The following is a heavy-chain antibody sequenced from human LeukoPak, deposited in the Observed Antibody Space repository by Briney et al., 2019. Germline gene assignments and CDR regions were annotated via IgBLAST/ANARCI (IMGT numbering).Heavy chain of an antibody. J-gene: IGHJ4*02. V-gene: IGHV3-30*02. CDR2: IRFDGTNE. D-gene: IGHD1-7*01. CDR1: GFTFSNYG. CDR3: AKGLGERGTIPNDYFDY. Sequence: GGSLRLSCAASGFTFSNYGMHWVRQAPVKGLEWVSFIRFDGTNEYYADSVKGRFTVSRDSSKNTLYLQVNSLRPEDTAVYYCAKGLGERGTIPNDYFDYWGQGTLVTVSS.